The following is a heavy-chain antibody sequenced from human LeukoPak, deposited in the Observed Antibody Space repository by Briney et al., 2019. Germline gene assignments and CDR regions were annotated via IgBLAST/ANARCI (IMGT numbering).Heavy chain of an antibody. Sequence: GGSLRLSCAASGFTFSSYNMHWVRQAPGKGLEWVAVIWYDGSNKYYADSVKGRFTISRDNSKNTLYLQMNSLRAKDTAVYYCAKDSGASLCYFDYWGQGTLVTVSS. V-gene: IGHV3-33*06. CDR2: IWYDGSNK. CDR3: AKDSGASLCYFDY. CDR1: GFTFSSYN. D-gene: IGHD3-10*01. J-gene: IGHJ4*02.